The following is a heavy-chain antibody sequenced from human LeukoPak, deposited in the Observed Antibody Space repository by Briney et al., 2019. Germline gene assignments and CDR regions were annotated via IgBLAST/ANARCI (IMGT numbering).Heavy chain of an antibody. D-gene: IGHD3-10*01. V-gene: IGHV4-34*01. CDR1: GGSFSGYY. CDR2: INHSGST. J-gene: IGHJ4*02. CDR3: ARRQPPYYGSGSYYFDY. Sequence: SETLSLTCAVYGGSFSGYYWSWIRQPPGKGLEWIGEINHSGSTNYNPSLKSRVTISVDTSKNQFSLKLSSVTAADTAVYYCARRQPPYYGSGSYYFDYWGQGTLVTASS.